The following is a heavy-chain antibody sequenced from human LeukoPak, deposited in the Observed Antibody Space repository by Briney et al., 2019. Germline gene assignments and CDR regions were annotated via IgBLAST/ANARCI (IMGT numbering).Heavy chain of an antibody. Sequence: GGSLRLSCAASGFTFSSNVMIWVRQAPGKGLEWVAVIWDDGSNKYYADSVKGRFTISRDNSKNTLYLQVNSLRAEDTAVYYCARDANFGYDAFDIWGQGTMVTDSS. CDR1: GFTFSSNV. D-gene: IGHD3-10*01. V-gene: IGHV3-33*08. J-gene: IGHJ3*02. CDR3: ARDANFGYDAFDI. CDR2: IWDDGSNK.